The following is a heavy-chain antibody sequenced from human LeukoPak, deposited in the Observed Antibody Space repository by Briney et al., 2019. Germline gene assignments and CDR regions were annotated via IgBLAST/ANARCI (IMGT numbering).Heavy chain of an antibody. J-gene: IGHJ4*02. CDR2: ISSSGSTI. CDR3: ARVSSAFWSGYYAFDY. Sequence: TGGSLRLSCAASGFTFSDYYMSWIRQAPGKGLEWVSYISSSGSTIYYADSVKGRFTISRDNAKYSLYLQMNSLRAEDTAVYYCARVSSAFWSGYYAFDYWGQGTLVTVSS. CDR1: GFTFSDYY. V-gene: IGHV3-11*01. D-gene: IGHD3-3*01.